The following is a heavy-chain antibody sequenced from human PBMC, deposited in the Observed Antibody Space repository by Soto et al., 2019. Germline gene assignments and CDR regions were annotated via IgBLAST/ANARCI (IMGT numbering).Heavy chain of an antibody. J-gene: IGHJ6*02. CDR2: ISYDGSNK. CDR3: ANNHPGEYYYGMDV. D-gene: IGHD7-27*01. Sequence: GGSLRLSCAASGFTFSSYGMHWVRQAPGKGLEWVAVISYDGSNKYYADSVKGRFTISRDNSKNTLYLQMNSLRAEDTAVYYCANNHPGEYYYGMDVWGQGTTVTVSS. CDR1: GFTFSSYG. V-gene: IGHV3-30*18.